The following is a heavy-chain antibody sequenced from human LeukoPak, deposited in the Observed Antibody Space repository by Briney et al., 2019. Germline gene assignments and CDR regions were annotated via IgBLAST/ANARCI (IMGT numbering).Heavy chain of an antibody. CDR1: GFTFSDYY. D-gene: IGHD5-18*01. CDR3: ARTARGYSYGYYYYGMDV. Sequence: GGSLRLSCAASGFTFSDYYMSWIRQAPGKGLVWVSYIGSSGSTIYYADSVKGRFTISRDNAKNSLYLQMNSLRAEDTAVYYCARTARGYSYGYYYYGMDVWGQGTTVTVSS. V-gene: IGHV3-11*01. CDR2: IGSSGSTI. J-gene: IGHJ6*02.